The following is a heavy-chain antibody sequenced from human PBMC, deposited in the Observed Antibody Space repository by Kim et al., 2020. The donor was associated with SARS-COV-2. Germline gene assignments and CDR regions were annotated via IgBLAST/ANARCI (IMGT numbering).Heavy chain of an antibody. Sequence: GGSLRLSCAASGFTFSSYAMHWVRQAPGKGLEWVAVISYDGSNKYYVDSVKGRFTISRDNSKNTLYLQMNSLRAEDTAVYYCARTDWDCSGGSCYWGGYFDYWGQGTLVTVSS. CDR3: ARTDWDCSGGSCYWGGYFDY. CDR1: GFTFSSYA. CDR2: ISYDGSNK. J-gene: IGHJ4*02. D-gene: IGHD2-15*01. V-gene: IGHV3-30*04.